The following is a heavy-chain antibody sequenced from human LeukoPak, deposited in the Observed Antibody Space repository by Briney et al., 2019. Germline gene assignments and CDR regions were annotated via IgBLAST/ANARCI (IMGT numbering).Heavy chain of an antibody. V-gene: IGHV3-15*01. CDR3: TTDYDILTGYYTPDAFDI. J-gene: IGHJ3*02. D-gene: IGHD3-9*01. CDR1: GFTFSNAW. CDR2: IKSKTDGGTT. Sequence: GGSLRLPCAASGFTFSNAWMSWVRQAPGKGLEWVGRIKSKTDGGTTDYAAPVKGRFTISRDDSKNTLYLQMNSLKTEDTAVYYCTTDYDILTGYYTPDAFDIWGQGTMVTVSS.